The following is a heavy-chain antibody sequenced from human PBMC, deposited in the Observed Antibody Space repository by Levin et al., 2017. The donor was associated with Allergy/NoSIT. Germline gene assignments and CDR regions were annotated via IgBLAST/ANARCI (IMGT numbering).Heavy chain of an antibody. CDR2: ISGSGGST. J-gene: IGHJ4*02. D-gene: IGHD4-11*01. V-gene: IGHV3-23*01. CDR3: AKGGHRPATDIPSGTLDY. CDR1: GFTFSNYA. Sequence: SCAASGFTFSNYAMSWVRQAPGKGLEWVSAISGSGGSTYYADSVKGRFTISIDNSKNTLYLEMSSLRADDTAVYYCAKGGHRPATDIPSGTLDYWGQGTLVTVSS.